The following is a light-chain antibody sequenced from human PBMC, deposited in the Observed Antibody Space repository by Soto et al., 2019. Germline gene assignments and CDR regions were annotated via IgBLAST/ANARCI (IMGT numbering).Light chain of an antibody. CDR2: EVS. CDR3: TSYTTTSSLGV. V-gene: IGLV2-14*01. J-gene: IGLJ2*01. CDR1: SSDIGAYNY. Sequence: QSALTQPASVSGSPGQSITLSCSGTSSDIGAYNYVSWYQQHPGKAPKLMIYEVSNRPSGVSTRFSGSKSGNTASLTISGLQADDEAEYYCTSYTTTSSLGVFGGGTKLTVL.